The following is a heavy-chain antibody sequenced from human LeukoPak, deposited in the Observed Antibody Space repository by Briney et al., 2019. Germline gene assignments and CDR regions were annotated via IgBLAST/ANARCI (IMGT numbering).Heavy chain of an antibody. Sequence: ASVTVSYQVSGGTLNNYFIRWVRQAPGQGLAWMGGIIPVFGTPNYAQKFRDRVTITTDESTSTAHMEMSSLRSEDTAVYYCARSHSPAYYAPFDYWGQGTLVTVSS. CDR2: IIPVFGTP. CDR1: GGTLNNYF. CDR3: ARSHSPAYYAPFDY. D-gene: IGHD3-22*01. V-gene: IGHV1-69*05. J-gene: IGHJ4*02.